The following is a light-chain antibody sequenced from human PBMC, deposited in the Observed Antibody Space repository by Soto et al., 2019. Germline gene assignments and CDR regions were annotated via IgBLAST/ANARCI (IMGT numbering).Light chain of an antibody. J-gene: IGLJ1*01. CDR1: SSNIGAGYD. V-gene: IGLV1-40*01. CDR2: GNS. Sequence: QPVLTQPPSVSGAPGQRVTISCTGSSSNIGAGYDVHWYQQLPGTAPKLLIYGNSNRPSGVPDRFSGSKSGTSASLAITGLQAEDEADYHCQSYDNSLSGLVFGTGTKLTVL. CDR3: QSYDNSLSGLV.